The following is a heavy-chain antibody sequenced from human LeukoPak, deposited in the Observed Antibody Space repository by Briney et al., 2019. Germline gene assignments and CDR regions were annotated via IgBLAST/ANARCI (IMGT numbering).Heavy chain of an antibody. Sequence: WGTLRLSGAASGFTFSNYGMSWVRQGPGKGLEWVSGISGSGGSTYYADSVKARFTISRDNSQNTVSLQLNNLRIEDTALYYCAKTSSSDPSGHYYYMDVWGKGTTVTVSS. V-gene: IGHV3-23*01. CDR2: ISGSGGST. J-gene: IGHJ6*03. CDR3: AKTSSSDPSGHYYYMDV. D-gene: IGHD3-3*01. CDR1: GFTFSNYG.